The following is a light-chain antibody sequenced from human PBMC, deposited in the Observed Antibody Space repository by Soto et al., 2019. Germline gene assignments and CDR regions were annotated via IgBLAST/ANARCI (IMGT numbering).Light chain of an antibody. CDR3: QQYGSSSIFT. J-gene: IGKJ3*01. CDR2: GAS. CDR1: QSVSSSY. V-gene: IGKV3-20*01. Sequence: ESVLTQSPGTLSLSPGERATLSCRASQSVSSSYLAWYQQKPGQAPRLLIYGASSRATGIQDRFSGSGSGTDFTLTISRLEPEDFAVYYCQQYGSSSIFTFGPGTKVDIK.